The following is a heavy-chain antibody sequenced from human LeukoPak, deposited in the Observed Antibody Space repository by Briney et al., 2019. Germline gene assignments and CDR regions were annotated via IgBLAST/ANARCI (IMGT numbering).Heavy chain of an antibody. J-gene: IGHJ6*03. V-gene: IGHV4-39*07. CDR3: ARETSQKGAHYMDV. CDR2: IYYSGST. Sequence: SETLSLTCTVSSGSISSNNYYWGWIRQSPGRGLEWIASIYYSGSTYYSPSLKSRVTISVDTSKNQFSLKLSPVTAADTAVYYCARETSQKGAHYMDVWGKGTTVTISS. CDR1: SGSISSNNYY. D-gene: IGHD3-16*01.